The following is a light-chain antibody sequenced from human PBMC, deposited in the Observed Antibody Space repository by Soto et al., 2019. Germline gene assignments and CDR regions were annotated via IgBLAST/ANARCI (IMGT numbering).Light chain of an antibody. J-gene: IGKJ1*01. CDR3: QQSYSNPWT. CDR1: QDISNH. V-gene: IGKV1-27*01. CDR2: AAF. Sequence: DIQMTQSPSSLSASVGDRVTIICRASQDISNHLAWYQQKPGKVPKLLIYAAFALQSGVPSRFSGSGSGTDFTLTISSLQPEDFATYYCQQSYSNPWTFGQGTKVDIK.